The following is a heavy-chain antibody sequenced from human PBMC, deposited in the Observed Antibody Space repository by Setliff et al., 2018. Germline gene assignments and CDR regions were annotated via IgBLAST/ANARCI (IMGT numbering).Heavy chain of an antibody. Sequence: ASVKVSCKASGFTFTNYGITWVRQAPGQGLECLGWVSTYNGDTKSAQKFRGRVTMTIDTSTGTAYMELRSLTSDDTAVYYCSRLVRYCTTTSCQRLSGDEYWGQGTVVTVSS. D-gene: IGHD2-2*01. J-gene: IGHJ4*02. CDR2: VSTYNGDT. CDR3: SRLVRYCTTTSCQRLSGDEY. V-gene: IGHV1-18*01. CDR1: GFTFTNYG.